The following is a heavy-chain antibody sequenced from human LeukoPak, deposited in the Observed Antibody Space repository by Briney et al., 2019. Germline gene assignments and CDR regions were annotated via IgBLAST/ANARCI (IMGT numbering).Heavy chain of an antibody. CDR3: ARTVKRYYYYMDV. V-gene: IGHV4-61*02. D-gene: IGHD1-1*01. J-gene: IGHJ6*03. CDR2: IYTSGST. Sequence: SETLSLTCSVSGGSISSGSYYWRWIRQPAGKGLEWIGRIYTSGSTNYNPSLKSRVTISVDTSKNQFSLKLSSVTAADTAVYYCARTVKRYYYYMDVWGKGTTVTVSS. CDR1: GGSISSGSYY.